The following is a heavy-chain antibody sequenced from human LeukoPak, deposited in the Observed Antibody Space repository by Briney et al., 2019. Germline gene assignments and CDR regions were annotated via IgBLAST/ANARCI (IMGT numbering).Heavy chain of an antibody. J-gene: IGHJ4*02. V-gene: IGHV3-7*01. CDR3: ARSVGGDYEALNLDF. CDR2: IKQDGSEQ. Sequence: GGSLRLSCAASGFTFSDYWVDWVRQAPGKGLEWVANIKQDGSEQYYLDSVKGRFIISRDNAKNSLHLLMNSLRAEDTAVYYCARSVGGDYEALNLDFWGQGTLVTVSS. D-gene: IGHD4-17*01. CDR1: GFTFSDYW.